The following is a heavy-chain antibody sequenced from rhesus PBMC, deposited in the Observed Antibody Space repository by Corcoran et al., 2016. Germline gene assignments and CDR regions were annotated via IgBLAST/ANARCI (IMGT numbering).Heavy chain of an antibody. CDR1: GGSISGYYY. CDR3: ASVNTVTDGDY. Sequence: QVQLQESGPGLVKPSETLSLTCAVSGGSISGYYYWSWIRQPPGKGLEWIGSIYGSVGSKYLNPSLKSRGTLSVDTSKNQFSLKLSSVTAADTAVYYCASVNTVTDGDYWGQGVLVTVSS. J-gene: IGHJ4*01. CDR2: IYGSVGSK. V-gene: IGHV4S14*01. D-gene: IGHD4-23*01.